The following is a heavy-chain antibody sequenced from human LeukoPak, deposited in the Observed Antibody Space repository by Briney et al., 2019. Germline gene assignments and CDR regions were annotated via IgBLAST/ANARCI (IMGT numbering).Heavy chain of an antibody. D-gene: IGHD4-17*01. CDR1: GFTCSRYG. Sequence: GGSLRLSCAASGFTCSRYGMRWVRQAPGKGLEWVTVIWYDGSNENYADFVKGRFTISRDNSKNTLYLQMHSLRAEDTAVYYCVRNTVTDDGFDIWGQGTMVTVSP. CDR2: IWYDGSNE. V-gene: IGHV3-33*01. J-gene: IGHJ3*02. CDR3: VRNTVTDDGFDI.